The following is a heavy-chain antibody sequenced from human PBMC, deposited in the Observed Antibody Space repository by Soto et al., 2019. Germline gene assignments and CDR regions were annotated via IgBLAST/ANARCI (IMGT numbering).Heavy chain of an antibody. D-gene: IGHD3-16*01. Sequence: VQLQESGPGLVKPSQTLSLTCTVSGGSISSVGYDWSWIRKPPGKGLEWIGYIPYVGTTNYNPSLQSRVSISVESSKNEFSLKLSSVIAADTAVYYCARDGGVRAFDYWGQGTLVTVSS. CDR2: IPYVGTT. CDR1: GGSISSVGYD. CDR3: ARDGGVRAFDY. J-gene: IGHJ4*02. V-gene: IGHV4-31*03.